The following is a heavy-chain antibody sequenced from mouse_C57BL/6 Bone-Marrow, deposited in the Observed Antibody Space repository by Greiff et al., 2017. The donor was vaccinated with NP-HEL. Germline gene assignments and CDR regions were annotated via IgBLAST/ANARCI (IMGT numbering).Heavy chain of an antibody. CDR2: IDPSDSYT. D-gene: IGHD1-3*01. CDR1: GYTFTSYW. V-gene: IGHV1-59*01. J-gene: IGHJ1*03. CDR3: ARELPYWYFDV. Sequence: QVQLQQSGAELVRPGTSVKLSCKASGYTFTSYWMHWVKQRPGQGLEWIGVIDPSDSYTNYNQKFKGKATLTVDTSSSTAYMQLSSLTSEDSAVYSCARELPYWYFDVWGTGTTVTVSS.